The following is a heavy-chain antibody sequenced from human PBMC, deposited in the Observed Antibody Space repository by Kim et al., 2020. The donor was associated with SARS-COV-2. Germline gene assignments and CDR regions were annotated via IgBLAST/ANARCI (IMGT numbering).Heavy chain of an antibody. D-gene: IGHD3-9*01. J-gene: IGHJ4*02. CDR3: ARANTYYDIGGYYFDY. CDR1: GFTFSSYG. V-gene: IGHV3-30*03. Sequence: GGSLRLSCAASGFTFSSYGMHWVRQAPGKGLEWVAVISYDGSNKYYADSVKGRFTISRDNSKNTLYLQMNSLRAEDTAVYYCARANTYYDIGGYYFDYWGQGTLVTVSS. CDR2: ISYDGSNK.